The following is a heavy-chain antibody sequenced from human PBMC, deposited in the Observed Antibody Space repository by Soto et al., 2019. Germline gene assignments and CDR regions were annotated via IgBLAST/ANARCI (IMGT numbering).Heavy chain of an antibody. Sequence: QVQLVQSGAEVKKPGSSVTVSCKASGGTFGNSAISWVRQAPGQGLEWMGGIIPIFPTPDYAQKLRGRVPITADEYTRTDYMELTSLSSEDTAVYYCARDKDGLELGGNDFYGIDVWGQGTTVTVSS. CDR3: ARDKDGLELGGNDFYGIDV. CDR1: GGTFGNSA. V-gene: IGHV1-69*12. CDR2: IIPIFPTP. D-gene: IGHD3-3*02. J-gene: IGHJ6*02.